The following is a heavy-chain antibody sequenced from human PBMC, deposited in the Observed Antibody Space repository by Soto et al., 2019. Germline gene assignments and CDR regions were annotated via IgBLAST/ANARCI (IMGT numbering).Heavy chain of an antibody. V-gene: IGHV3-11*06. CDR2: ISSNTIYT. D-gene: IGHD3-3*01. CDR1: GFTFRDYY. J-gene: IGHJ4*02. CDR3: ARAEYYDFRSGYPSDY. Sequence: QVQLVESGGGLVKPGGSLSLSCAASGFTFRDYYMSWIRQAPGKGLEWISYISSNTIYTNYADSVKGRFAISRDNAKNSLFLEMNSLRVEDTAVYYCARAEYYDFRSGYPSDYWGQGTLVTVSS.